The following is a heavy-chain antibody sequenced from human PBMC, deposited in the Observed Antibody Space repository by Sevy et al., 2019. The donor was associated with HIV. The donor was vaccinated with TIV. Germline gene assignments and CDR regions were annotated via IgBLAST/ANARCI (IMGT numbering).Heavy chain of an antibody. Sequence: ASVKVSCKASGGTFSRYAISWVRQAPGQGLEWMGGIIPIFGTANYAQKFQGRVTITADESTSTAYMELSSLRSEDTAVYYCARGRITMTTNDSFDIWGQGTMVTVSS. CDR3: ARGRITMTTNDSFDI. CDR2: IIPIFGTA. CDR1: GGTFSRYA. D-gene: IGHD3-22*01. J-gene: IGHJ3*02. V-gene: IGHV1-69*13.